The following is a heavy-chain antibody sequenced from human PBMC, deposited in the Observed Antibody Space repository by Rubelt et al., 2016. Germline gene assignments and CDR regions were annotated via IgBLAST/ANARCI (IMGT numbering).Heavy chain of an antibody. CDR2: IYWVDVK. J-gene: IGHJ4*02. CDR3: SHRTYNNYAY. V-gene: IGHV2-5*02. CDR1: GFSFSTSGVS. Sequence: QITLKESGPTLVKPTQTLTLTCTFSGFSFSTSGVSVGWIRQPPGKALEWLAFIYWVDVKTYSPSLKSRLTITKDTSKNQVVLTMTNMDPVDTATYFCSHRTYNNYAYWGQGTLVTVSS. D-gene: IGHD4-11*01.